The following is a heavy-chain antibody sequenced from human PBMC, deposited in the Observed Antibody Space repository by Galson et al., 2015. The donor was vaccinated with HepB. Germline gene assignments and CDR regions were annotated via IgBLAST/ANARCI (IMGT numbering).Heavy chain of an antibody. V-gene: IGHV3-33*01. D-gene: IGHD2-2*01. CDR3: ARDRTYCGSPSCSRMGPNY. CDR2: IWSDGSDK. Sequence: PLRLACLTSGGTFPIYALHWARQAPGEGLEWVAVIWSDGSDKNHADSVKGRFTISPGNSKHKVSLQMGSLRAEDTAVYYCARDRTYCGSPSCSRMGPNYWGQGTLVTVSS. CDR1: GGTFPIYA. J-gene: IGHJ4*02.